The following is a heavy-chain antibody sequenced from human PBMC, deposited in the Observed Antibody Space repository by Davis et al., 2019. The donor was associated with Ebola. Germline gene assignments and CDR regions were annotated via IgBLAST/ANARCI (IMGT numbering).Heavy chain of an antibody. CDR1: GGSVSTAGYS. Sequence: SETLSLTCAVSGGSVSTAGYSWSWIRQPPGKGLELIGFICHSGSTYYNPSLKSRVTISVDRPKNHISLKLTSVTAADTAVYYCARSGGSLFYYWGQGTLVTVSS. D-gene: IGHD2-15*01. CDR3: ARSGGSLFYY. J-gene: IGHJ4*02. V-gene: IGHV4-30-2*01. CDR2: ICHSGST.